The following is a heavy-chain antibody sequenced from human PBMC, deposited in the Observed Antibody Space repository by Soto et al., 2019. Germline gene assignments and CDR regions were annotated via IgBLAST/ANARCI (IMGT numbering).Heavy chain of an antibody. J-gene: IGHJ5*02. D-gene: IGHD3-3*01. CDR1: GGSFSGYY. V-gene: IGHV4-34*01. CDR2: INHSGST. Sequence: SETLSLTCAVYGGSFSGYYWSWIRQPPGKGLEWIGEINHSGSTNYNPSLKSRVTISVDTSKNQFSLKLSSVTAADTAVYYCARASITIFGVVIIRYWFDPWGQGTLDTVSS. CDR3: ARASITIFGVVIIRYWFDP.